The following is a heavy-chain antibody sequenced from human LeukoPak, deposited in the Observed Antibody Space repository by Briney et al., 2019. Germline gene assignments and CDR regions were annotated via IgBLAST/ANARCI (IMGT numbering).Heavy chain of an antibody. Sequence: SETLSLTCTVSGGSISSGDYYWSWIRQPPGKGLEWIGYIYYSGSTYYNPSLKSRVTISVDTSKNQFSLKLSSVTAADTAVYYCARDRLMVRGVNPSYYFDYWGQGTLVTVSS. CDR3: ARDRLMVRGVNPSYYFDY. V-gene: IGHV4-30-4*01. D-gene: IGHD3-10*01. J-gene: IGHJ4*02. CDR2: IYYSGST. CDR1: GGSISSGDYY.